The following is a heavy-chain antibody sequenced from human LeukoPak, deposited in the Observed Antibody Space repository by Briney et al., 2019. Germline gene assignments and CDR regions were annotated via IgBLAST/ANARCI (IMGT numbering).Heavy chain of an antibody. CDR3: ARYSGSCYNS. V-gene: IGHV3-64*01. CDR2: ISTNGDGA. J-gene: IGHJ4*02. CDR1: GFTFSTYA. Sequence: GGSLRLSCAASGFTFSTYAMHWVRQGPGKRLEYVAAISTNGDGAYYANSVRGRFTISRDNSKNTLYLQMGSLRAEDMAVYYCARYSGSCYNSWGRGTLVTVSS. D-gene: IGHD2-15*01.